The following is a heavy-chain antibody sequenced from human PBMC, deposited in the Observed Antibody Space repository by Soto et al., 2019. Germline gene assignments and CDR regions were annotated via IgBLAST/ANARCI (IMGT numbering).Heavy chain of an antibody. CDR3: ARGGSYVGFDS. CDR2: IHYFGST. CDR1: GGSLNSSSYY. V-gene: IGHV4-61*01. J-gene: IGHJ4*02. D-gene: IGHD1-26*01. Sequence: SETLSLTCTVSGGSLNSSSYYWSWIRQPPGKGLEWIGYIHYFGSTKYNPSLESRVVISVGTSKNQFSLKVPSVTAADTAKYFCARGGSYVGFDSWGQGARVTVS.